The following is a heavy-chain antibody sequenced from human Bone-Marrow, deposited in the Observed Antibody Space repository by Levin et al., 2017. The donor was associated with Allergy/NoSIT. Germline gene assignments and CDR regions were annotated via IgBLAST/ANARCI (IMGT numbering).Heavy chain of an antibody. CDR1: GFTFSSYW. Sequence: GESLKISCAASGFTFSSYWMHWVRQAPGKGLVWVSRINSDGSSTSYADSVKGRFTISRDNAKNTLYLQMNSLRAEDTAVYYCARAPPPQDYGDYADAFDSWGQGTMVTVSS. D-gene: IGHD4-17*01. CDR2: INSDGSST. J-gene: IGHJ3*02. CDR3: ARAPPPQDYGDYADAFDS. V-gene: IGHV3-74*01.